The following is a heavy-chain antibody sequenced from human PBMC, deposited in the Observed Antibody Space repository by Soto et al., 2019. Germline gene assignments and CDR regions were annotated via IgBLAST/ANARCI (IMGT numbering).Heavy chain of an antibody. D-gene: IGHD5-12*01. Sequence: SETLSLTCTVSGGSISSSSYYWGWIRQPPGKGLEWIGSIYYSGSTYYNPSLKSRVTISVDTSKNQFSLKLSSVTAADTAVYYCARPGYSGYDFPDYWGQGTLVTVSS. J-gene: IGHJ4*02. CDR3: ARPGYSGYDFPDY. V-gene: IGHV4-39*01. CDR1: GGSISSSSYY. CDR2: IYYSGST.